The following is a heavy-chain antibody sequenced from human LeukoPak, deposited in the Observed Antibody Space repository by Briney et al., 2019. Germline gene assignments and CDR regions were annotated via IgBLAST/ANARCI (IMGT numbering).Heavy chain of an antibody. CDR3: ARGLSPGSPSAFDI. CDR1: GYTFTGYY. J-gene: IGHJ3*02. D-gene: IGHD3-10*01. CDR2: INPNNDGT. Sequence: ASVKVSCKASGYTFTGYYMHWVRQAPGQGPEWMGWINPNNDGTNYAQKFQGRVTMTRDTSISTAYMELSRLRSDDTAVYYCARGLSPGSPSAFDIWGQGTMVTVSS. V-gene: IGHV1-2*02.